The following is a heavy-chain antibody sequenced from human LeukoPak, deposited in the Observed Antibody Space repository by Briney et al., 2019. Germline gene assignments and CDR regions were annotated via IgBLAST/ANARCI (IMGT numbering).Heavy chain of an antibody. Sequence: GGSLRLSCAASGFTFNSYGMHWVRQAPGKWLESVAVMWYDGSNKYYADSVKGRFTISRDDSKNTLYLQMNSLRAEDTAMYYCARGLPPVMKYYFDYWGQGTLVTVSS. CDR3: ARGLPPVMKYYFDY. CDR2: MWYDGSNK. V-gene: IGHV3-33*01. D-gene: IGHD4-11*01. CDR1: GFTFNSYG. J-gene: IGHJ4*02.